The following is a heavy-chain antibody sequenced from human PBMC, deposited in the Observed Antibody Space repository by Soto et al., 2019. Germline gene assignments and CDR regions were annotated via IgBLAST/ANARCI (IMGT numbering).Heavy chain of an antibody. J-gene: IGHJ5*02. CDR1: GFTFNNYA. D-gene: IGHD6-13*01. CDR3: AKGRGAEAANCFDA. CDR2: INPNGGST. Sequence: XXSLRLSFAASGFTFNNYAMHWVLQAPGKGLEWVSSINPNGGSTYYADSVKGRFTISRDNSKNTLYLQMNSLRVEDTAAYYCAKGRGAEAANCFDAWGQGTLVTVSS. V-gene: IGHV3-23*01.